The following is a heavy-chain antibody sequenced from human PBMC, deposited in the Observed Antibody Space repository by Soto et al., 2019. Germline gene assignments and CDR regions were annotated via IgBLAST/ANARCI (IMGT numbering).Heavy chain of an antibody. CDR1: GGSISSYY. D-gene: IGHD3-10*02. V-gene: IGHV4-59*01. Sequence: QVQLQESGPGLVKPSETLSLTCTVSGGSISSYYWSWIRQPPGKGLEWIGFLFYSGSTSYNPSLKSRVTISIDTSEYQFSLKLNSVTAADTVVYYCASMIGDPVLSFDSWGQGTLVAVSS. CDR3: ASMIGDPVLSFDS. J-gene: IGHJ5*01. CDR2: LFYSGST.